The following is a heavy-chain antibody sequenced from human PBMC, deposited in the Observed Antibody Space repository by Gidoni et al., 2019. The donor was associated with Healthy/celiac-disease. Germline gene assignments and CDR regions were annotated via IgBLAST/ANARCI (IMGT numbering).Heavy chain of an antibody. J-gene: IGHJ3*02. Sequence: EVQLVESGGGLVKPGGSLRLSCAASGFTFSSYSLNWVREAPGKGLEWVSSISSSSSYIYYADSVKGRFTISRDNAKNSLYLQMNSLRAEDTAVYYCAREGAPPIVVVVAATSGVLAFDIWGQGTMVTVSS. CDR1: GFTFSSYS. CDR3: AREGAPPIVVVVAATSGVLAFDI. CDR2: ISSSSSYI. V-gene: IGHV3-21*01. D-gene: IGHD2-15*01.